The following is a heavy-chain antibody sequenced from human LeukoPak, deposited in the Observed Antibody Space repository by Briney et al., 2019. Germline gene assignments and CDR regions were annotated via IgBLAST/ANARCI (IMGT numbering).Heavy chain of an antibody. J-gene: IGHJ3*02. CDR1: GFTFSSYA. CDR2: ISGSGGST. Sequence: GGSLRLSCAASGFTFSSYAMSWVRQAPGKGLEWVSAISGSGGSTYYADSVKGRFTISRDNSKNTLDLQMNSLRAEDTAVYYCAKEEGREVGAQTWRAFDIWGQGTMVTVSS. D-gene: IGHD1-26*01. CDR3: AKEEGREVGAQTWRAFDI. V-gene: IGHV3-23*01.